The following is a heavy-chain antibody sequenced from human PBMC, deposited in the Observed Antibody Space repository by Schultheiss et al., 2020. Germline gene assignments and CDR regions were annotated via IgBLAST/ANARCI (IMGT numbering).Heavy chain of an antibody. CDR3: ARGAISSSWYRSWFDP. J-gene: IGHJ5*02. V-gene: IGHV4-34*01. D-gene: IGHD6-13*01. Sequence: SQTLSLTCTVSGDSIRNYYWSWIRQPPGKGLEWIGEIYHSGSTNYNPSLKSRVTISVDTSKNQFSLKLSSVTAADTAVYYCARGAISSSWYRSWFDPWGQGTLVTVSS. CDR2: IYHSGST. CDR1: GDSIRNYY.